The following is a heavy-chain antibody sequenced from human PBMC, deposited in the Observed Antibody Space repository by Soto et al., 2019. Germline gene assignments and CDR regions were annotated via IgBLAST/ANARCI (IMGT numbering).Heavy chain of an antibody. CDR3: ASDYRNYVGYYGMDV. CDR1: GFTFSSYS. J-gene: IGHJ6*02. V-gene: IGHV3-48*02. D-gene: IGHD3-16*01. CDR2: ISSSSSTI. Sequence: EVQLVESGGGLVQPGGSLRLSCAASGFTFSSYSMNWVRQAPGKGLEWVSYISSSSSTIYYADSVKCRFTISRDNSRKSQCLQRTSLRDEDTAVYYCASDYRNYVGYYGMDVWGQGSTVTVSS.